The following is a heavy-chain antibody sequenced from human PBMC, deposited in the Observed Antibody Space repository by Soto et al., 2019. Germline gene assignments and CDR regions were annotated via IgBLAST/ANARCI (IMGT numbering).Heavy chain of an antibody. V-gene: IGHV4-39*01. CDR3: ARGLITGSHYSGGWYYFDS. CDR1: GGSISSSSYY. D-gene: IGHD6-19*01. J-gene: IGHJ4*02. Sequence: SETLSLTCTVSGGSISSSSYYWGWIRQPPGKGLEWIGSIYYSGSTYYNPSLKSRVTISVDTSKNQFSLKLSSVTAADTAVYYCARGLITGSHYSGGWYYFDSWDQGTQVTVSS. CDR2: IYYSGST.